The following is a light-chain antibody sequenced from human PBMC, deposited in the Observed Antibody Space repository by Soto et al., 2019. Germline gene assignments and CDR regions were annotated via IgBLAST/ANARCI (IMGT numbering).Light chain of an antibody. V-gene: IGKV3-11*01. CDR2: DAS. J-gene: IGKJ1*01. CDR1: QSVSRY. CDR3: QQFRNWPWT. Sequence: EIVLTQSPATLSLSPGERATLSCRASQSVSRYLAWYQQKPGLAPRLLIYDASKRATGIPARFSGSGSGTDFTLTISSLEPEDFAVYYCQQFRNWPWTFGQGTKVEVK.